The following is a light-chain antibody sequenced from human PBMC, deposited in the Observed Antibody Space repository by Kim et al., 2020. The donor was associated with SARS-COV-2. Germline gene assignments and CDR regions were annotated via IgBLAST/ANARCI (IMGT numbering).Light chain of an antibody. Sequence: ELTQPPSASGTPGQRVTISCSGSSSNIGSNPVNWYQQFPGTASKLLIYTNNQWPSGVPDRFSGSKSGTSASLAISGLQSEDEADYYCAAWDDSLNGVVFGGGTQLTVL. V-gene: IGLV1-44*01. CDR2: TNN. CDR3: AAWDDSLNGVV. CDR1: SSNIGSNP. J-gene: IGLJ2*01.